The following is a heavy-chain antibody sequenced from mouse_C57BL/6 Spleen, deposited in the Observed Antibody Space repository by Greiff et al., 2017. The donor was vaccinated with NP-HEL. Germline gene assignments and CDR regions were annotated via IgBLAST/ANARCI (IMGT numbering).Heavy chain of an antibody. J-gene: IGHJ4*01. CDR1: GFTFSDYG. V-gene: IGHV5-17*01. Sequence: DVMLVESGGGLVKPGGSLKLSCAASGFTFSDYGMHWVRQAPEKGLEWDAYISSGSSTIYYADTVTGRFTISRDNAKNTLFRQMTSLRSEDTAMYYCARGLRRDYAMDYWGQGTSVTVSS. CDR3: ARGLRRDYAMDY. CDR2: ISSGSSTI. D-gene: IGHD3-1*01.